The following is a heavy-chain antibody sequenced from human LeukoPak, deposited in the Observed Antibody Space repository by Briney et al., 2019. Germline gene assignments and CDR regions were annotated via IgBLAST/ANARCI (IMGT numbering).Heavy chain of an antibody. CDR2: ISAYNGNT. J-gene: IGHJ4*02. V-gene: IGHV1-18*01. D-gene: IGHD3-22*01. CDR1: GYTFTSYG. CDR3: ARDTYYYDSSGYYLH. Sequence: ASVKVSCKASGYTFTSYGISWVRQAPGQGLEWMGWISAYNGNTNYAQKLQGRVTMTTDTSTSTAYMELRSLRSDDTAVYYCARDTYYYDSSGYYLHWGQGTLVTVSS.